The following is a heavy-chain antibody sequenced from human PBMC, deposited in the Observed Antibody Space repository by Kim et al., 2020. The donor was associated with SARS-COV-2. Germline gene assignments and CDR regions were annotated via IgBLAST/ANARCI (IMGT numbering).Heavy chain of an antibody. D-gene: IGHD3-9*01. Sequence: GRFTISRYNARKTVYLQMNSLRAEDTAVYYCAKLGYYDDVLIGSYNPLEYWGQGTQVTVSS. CDR3: AKLGYYDDVLIGSYNPLEY. V-gene: IGHV3-23*01. J-gene: IGHJ4*02.